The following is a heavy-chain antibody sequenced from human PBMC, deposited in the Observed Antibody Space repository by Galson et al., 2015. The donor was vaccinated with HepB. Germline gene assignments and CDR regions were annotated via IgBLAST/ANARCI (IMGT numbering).Heavy chain of an antibody. V-gene: IGHV5-51*01. CDR1: GYSFSTHW. CDR2: IYPGDSDT. Sequence: QSGAEVKKPGESLKISCQASGYSFSTHWIGWVRQVPGQGLEWLGIIYPGDSDTKYSPAFQGHVTISVDRSVTSAYLQWTSLKVSDTATYFSARQADIVAPFDYWGQGTLVTVSS. CDR3: ARQADIVAPFDY. J-gene: IGHJ4*02. D-gene: IGHD2-21*01.